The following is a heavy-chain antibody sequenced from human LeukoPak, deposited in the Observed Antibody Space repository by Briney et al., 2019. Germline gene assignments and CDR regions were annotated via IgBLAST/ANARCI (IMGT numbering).Heavy chain of an antibody. Sequence: AGGSLRLSCAASGFTFSSYSMNWVRQAPGKGLEWVSSISSSSSYIYYADSVKGRFTISRDNAKNSLYLQMNSLRAEDTAVYYCARDGSSGWYGWFDPWGQGTLVTVSS. V-gene: IGHV3-21*01. CDR3: ARDGSSGWYGWFDP. D-gene: IGHD6-19*01. CDR2: ISSSSSYI. J-gene: IGHJ5*02. CDR1: GFTFSSYS.